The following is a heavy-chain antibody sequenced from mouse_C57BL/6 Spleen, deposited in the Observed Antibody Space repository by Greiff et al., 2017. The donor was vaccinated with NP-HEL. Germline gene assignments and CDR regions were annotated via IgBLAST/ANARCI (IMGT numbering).Heavy chain of an antibody. D-gene: IGHD2-4*01. CDR2: ISNLAYSI. CDR1: GFTFSDYG. V-gene: IGHV5-15*01. Sequence: EVMLVESGGGLVQPGGSLKLSCAASGFTFSDYGMAWVRQAPRKGPEWVAFISNLAYSIYYADTVTGRFTISRENAKNTLYLEMSSLRSEDTAMYYCARAVDYDEYYFDYWGQGTTRTVSS. J-gene: IGHJ2*01. CDR3: ARAVDYDEYYFDY.